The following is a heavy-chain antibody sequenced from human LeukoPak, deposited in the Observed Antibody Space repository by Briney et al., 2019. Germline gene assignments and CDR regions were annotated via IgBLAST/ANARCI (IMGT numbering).Heavy chain of an antibody. Sequence: PSETLSLTCAVYGGSFSGYYWSWIRQPPGKGLEWIGEINHSGSTNYNPSLKSRVTILVDTSKNQFSLKLSSVTAADTAVYYCAKLYRPGPYFDYWGQGTLVTVSS. V-gene: IGHV4-34*01. CDR3: AKLYRPGPYFDY. D-gene: IGHD2-8*01. CDR2: INHSGST. J-gene: IGHJ4*02. CDR1: GGSFSGYY.